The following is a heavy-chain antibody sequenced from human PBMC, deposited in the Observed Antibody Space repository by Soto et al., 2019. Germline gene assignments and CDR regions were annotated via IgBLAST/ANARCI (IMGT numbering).Heavy chain of an antibody. D-gene: IGHD3-10*01. J-gene: IGHJ5*02. CDR3: ARVYKDLEFSESYLNWFDP. V-gene: IGHV4-31*03. CDR2: IYYSGST. Sequence: QVQLQESGPGLVKPSQTLSLTCTVSGGSISSGGYYWSWIRQHPGKGLEWIGYIYYSGSTYYNPSLKSRVTISVDTSKNQFSLKLSSVTAADTAVYYCARVYKDLEFSESYLNWFDPWGQGTLVTVSS. CDR1: GGSISSGGYY.